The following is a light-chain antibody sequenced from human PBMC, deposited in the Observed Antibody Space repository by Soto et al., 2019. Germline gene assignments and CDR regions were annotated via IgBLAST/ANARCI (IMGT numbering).Light chain of an antibody. CDR2: GAS. Sequence: EIVLTQSPGTLSLSPGERATLSCRASQSVSSSYLAWYQQKPGQAPRLLIYGASSRATGIADRFSGSGSGTDFTLTISRLEPEDFAVYYCQQYGSSLLTFGGGTRVEIE. J-gene: IGKJ4*01. CDR3: QQYGSSLLT. V-gene: IGKV3-20*01. CDR1: QSVSSSY.